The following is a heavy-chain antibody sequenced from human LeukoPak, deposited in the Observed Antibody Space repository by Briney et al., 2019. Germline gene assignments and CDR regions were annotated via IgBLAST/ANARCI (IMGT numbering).Heavy chain of an antibody. J-gene: IGHJ5*02. V-gene: IGHV3-48*01. CDR1: GVTFSGYS. Sequence: GGSLRLSCAASGVTFSGYSTNWVRQAPGKGLEWVSYINKSGRTIYYADSVKCRFTISRDNAKNSLYLQMNSLRAADTAVYYCARRDCDSIKCRGSNWFDPWGQGTLVSVSS. D-gene: IGHD3-22*01. CDR3: ARRDCDSIKCRGSNWFDP. CDR2: INKSGRTI.